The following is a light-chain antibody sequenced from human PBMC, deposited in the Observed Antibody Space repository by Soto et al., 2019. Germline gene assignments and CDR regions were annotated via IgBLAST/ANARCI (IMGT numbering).Light chain of an antibody. CDR3: QQYNNRPPDT. CDR2: GAS. V-gene: IGKV3-15*01. CDR1: QSVNSN. J-gene: IGKJ5*01. Sequence: EIVMTQSPATLSVSPGERATLSCRASQSVNSNLAWYQQKPGQAPRLLIYGASTRVAGIPARFSGSGSGTEFSLTISSLQSEDFAVYYCQQYNNRPPDTFGQGKRLEIK.